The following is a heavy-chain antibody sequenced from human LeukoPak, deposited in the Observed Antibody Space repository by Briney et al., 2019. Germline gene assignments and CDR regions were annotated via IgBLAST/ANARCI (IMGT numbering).Heavy chain of an antibody. D-gene: IGHD2-8*01. CDR3: ARDTNGDVGGFDY. CDR1: GFTVSSNY. V-gene: IGHV3-66*02. CDR2: IYSGGST. Sequence: GGSLRLSCAAPGFTVSSNYMSWVRQAPGQGLEWVSVIYSGGSTYYADSVKGRFTISRDNSKNTLYLQMNSLRAEDTAMYYCARDTNGDVGGFDYWGQGTLVTVSS. J-gene: IGHJ4*02.